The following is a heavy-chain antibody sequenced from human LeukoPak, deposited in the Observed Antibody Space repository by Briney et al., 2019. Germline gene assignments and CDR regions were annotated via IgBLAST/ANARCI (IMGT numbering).Heavy chain of an antibody. V-gene: IGHV4-34*01. Sequence: SETLSLTCAVYGGSFSGYYWSWIRQPPGKGLEWVGEINHSGSTNYNPSLKSRVTISVDTSKNQFSLKLSSVTAADTAVYYCARGPLLDYWGQGTLVTVSS. J-gene: IGHJ4*02. CDR2: INHSGST. CDR3: ARGPLLDY. CDR1: GGSFSGYY.